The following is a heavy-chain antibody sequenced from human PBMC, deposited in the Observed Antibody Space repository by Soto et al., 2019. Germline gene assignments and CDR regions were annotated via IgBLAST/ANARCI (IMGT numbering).Heavy chain of an antibody. CDR2: IYPDNSDT. CDR1: GYSFAGYW. Sequence: VQLVQSGAEVKKPGESLKISCKGSGYSFAGYWIAWVRQMPGKGLEWMGIIYPDNSDTRYSRSFQGQVTISADKSIRTAYLQWSSLKASDTAVYYCARQGATAATFPLIWFDPCGQGTLVTVSS. CDR3: ARQGATAATFPLIWFDP. V-gene: IGHV5-51*01. J-gene: IGHJ5*02. D-gene: IGHD6-13*01.